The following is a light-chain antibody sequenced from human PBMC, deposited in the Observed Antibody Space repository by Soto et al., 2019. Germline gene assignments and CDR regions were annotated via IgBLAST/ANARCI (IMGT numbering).Light chain of an antibody. CDR3: QQYNHWRT. CDR2: DAS. CDR1: QGIRND. V-gene: IGKV1-13*02. Sequence: AIQMTQSPSSLSASVGDRVTITCRSSQGIRNDLGWYQQKPGKAPSLLIYDASNLKSGVPSRFSGSGSGTEFTLTISSLQSEDFAVYYCQQYNHWRTFGQGTKVDI. J-gene: IGKJ1*01.